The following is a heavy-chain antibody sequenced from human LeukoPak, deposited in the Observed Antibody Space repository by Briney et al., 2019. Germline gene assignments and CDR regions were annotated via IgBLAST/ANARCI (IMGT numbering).Heavy chain of an antibody. Sequence: GGSLRLSCAASGFTFDDYAMHWVRQAPGKGLEWVSGISCNSGSIGYADSVKGRFTISRDNAKNSLYLQMNSLRAEDTALYYCAVSGYESHWGQGTLVTVSS. J-gene: IGHJ4*02. CDR3: AVSGYESH. D-gene: IGHD5-12*01. CDR1: GFTFDDYA. CDR2: ISCNSGSI. V-gene: IGHV3-9*01.